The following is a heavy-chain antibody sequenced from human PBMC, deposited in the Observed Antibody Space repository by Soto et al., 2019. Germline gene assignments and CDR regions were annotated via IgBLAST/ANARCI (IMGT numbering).Heavy chain of an antibody. D-gene: IGHD1-1*01. Sequence: QVQLQESGPGLVKPSETLSLTCAVSGGSISNYYWSWIRQPPGKGLEWIGYVYYNGDANYNPSLTGRVSISVATSRNQFSLKLSSVTAADSAAYFCANFGSRTGYYNGVDVWGQGTPVTVSS. CDR3: ANFGSRTGYYNGVDV. V-gene: IGHV4-59*01. J-gene: IGHJ6*02. CDR1: GGSISNYY. CDR2: VYYNGDA.